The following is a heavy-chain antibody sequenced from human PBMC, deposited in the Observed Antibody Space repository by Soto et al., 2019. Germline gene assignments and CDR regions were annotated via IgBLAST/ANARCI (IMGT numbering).Heavy chain of an antibody. CDR1: GFTFSDYY. CDR3: ASQVVVAARVAFDI. J-gene: IGHJ3*02. Sequence: QVQLVESGGGLVKPGGSLRLSCAASGFTFSDYYMSWIRQAPGKGLEWVSYISSSGSTIYYADSVKGRFTLSRDNAKNSLYLQMNSLRAEDTVVYYCASQVVVAARVAFDIWGQGTMVTVSS. V-gene: IGHV3-11*01. D-gene: IGHD2-15*01. CDR2: ISSSGSTI.